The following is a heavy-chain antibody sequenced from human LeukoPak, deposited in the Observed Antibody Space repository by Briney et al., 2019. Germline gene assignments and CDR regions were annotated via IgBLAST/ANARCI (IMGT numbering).Heavy chain of an antibody. D-gene: IGHD3-10*01. CDR3: ARDRITMVRGGYGSDP. Sequence: ASVKVSCKASGYTFTGYYMHWVRQAPGQGLEWMGWINPNSGGTNYAQKFQGRVTMTRDTSISTAYMELSRLRSDDTAVYYCARDRITMVRGGYGSDPWGQGTLVTVSS. CDR1: GYTFTGYY. V-gene: IGHV1-2*02. J-gene: IGHJ5*02. CDR2: INPNSGGT.